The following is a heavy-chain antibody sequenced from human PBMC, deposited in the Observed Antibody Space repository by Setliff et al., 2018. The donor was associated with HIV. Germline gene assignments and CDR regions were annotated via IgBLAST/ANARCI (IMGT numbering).Heavy chain of an antibody. CDR3: ARDLYTSGWPNWFDP. J-gene: IGHJ5*02. D-gene: IGHD6-19*01. Sequence: ASVKVSCKASGYTFTNFGITWVRQVPGQGLEWMGWVNTNNDKTNYAQKFLGRVTMTTDRSTKTAYLDLGSLRPDDTAVYYCARDLYTSGWPNWFDPWGPGTLVTVSS. CDR1: GYTFTNFG. V-gene: IGHV1-18*01. CDR2: VNTNNDKT.